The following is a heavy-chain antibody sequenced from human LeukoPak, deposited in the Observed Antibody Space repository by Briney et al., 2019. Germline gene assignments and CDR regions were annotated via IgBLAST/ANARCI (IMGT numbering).Heavy chain of an antibody. CDR2: IKEDGSET. J-gene: IGHJ4*02. CDR3: ARDGGFFLFDY. Sequence: SGGSLRLSCAASGFTFGNYWMTWVRPAPGKGLEWLAHIKEDGSETAYVDSVRGRFTISRDNAKNSLYLQMSSLRDEDTAVYYCARDGGFFLFDYWGQGTLVSVSS. V-gene: IGHV3-7*01. D-gene: IGHD3-16*01. CDR1: GFTFGNYW.